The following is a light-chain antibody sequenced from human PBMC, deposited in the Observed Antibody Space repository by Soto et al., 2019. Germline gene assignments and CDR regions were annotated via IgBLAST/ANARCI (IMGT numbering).Light chain of an antibody. V-gene: IGLV2-14*03. J-gene: IGLJ1*01. CDR1: SSDVGGYNY. Sequence: QSALTQPASVSGSPGQSITISCTGTSSDVGGYNYVSWYQHHPGKAPKLIIYAVSNRPSGVSIRFSGSKSDNTASLTISGLQPEDEADYHCSSYTTSNTRQIVFGTGTKLTVL. CDR2: AVS. CDR3: SSYTTSNTRQIV.